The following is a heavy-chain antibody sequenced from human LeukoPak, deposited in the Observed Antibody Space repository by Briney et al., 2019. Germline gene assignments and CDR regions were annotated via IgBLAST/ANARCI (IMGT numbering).Heavy chain of an antibody. CDR1: GFTFSNAW. J-gene: IGHJ4*02. Sequence: GGSLRLSCAASGFTFSNAWMSWVRQAPGKGLEWVGHIKSKTDGGTTDYAAPVKGRFTISRDDSKNTLYLQMNSLKTEDTAVYYCTTDEGTLGFDYWGQGTLVTVSS. D-gene: IGHD3-16*01. CDR2: IKSKTDGGTT. CDR3: TTDEGTLGFDY. V-gene: IGHV3-15*01.